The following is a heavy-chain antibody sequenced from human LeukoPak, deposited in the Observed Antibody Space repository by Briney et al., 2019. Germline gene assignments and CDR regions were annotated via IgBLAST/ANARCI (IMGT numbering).Heavy chain of an antibody. J-gene: IGHJ6*02. CDR2: INPNSGGT. Sequence: GASVKVSCKASGYTFTGYYMHWVRQAHGQGLEWMGWINPNSGGTNYAQKFQGRVTMTRDTSISTAYMELSRLRSDDTAVYYCAANYYYYYGMDVWGQGTTVTVSS. CDR3: AANYYYYYGMDV. CDR1: GYTFTGYY. V-gene: IGHV1-2*02.